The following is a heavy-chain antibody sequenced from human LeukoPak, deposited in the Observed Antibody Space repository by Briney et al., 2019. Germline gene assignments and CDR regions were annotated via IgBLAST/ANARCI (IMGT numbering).Heavy chain of an antibody. CDR3: ARGATSYYDSSGYDYWFDP. CDR1: GGSFSGYY. CDR2: INHSGST. Sequence: SETLSLTCAVYGGSFSGYYWSWIRQPPGKGLEWIGEINHSGSTNYNPSLKSRVTISVDTSKNQFSLKLSSVTAADTAVYYCARGATSYYDSSGYDYWFDPWGQGTLVTVSS. D-gene: IGHD3-22*01. V-gene: IGHV4-34*01. J-gene: IGHJ5*02.